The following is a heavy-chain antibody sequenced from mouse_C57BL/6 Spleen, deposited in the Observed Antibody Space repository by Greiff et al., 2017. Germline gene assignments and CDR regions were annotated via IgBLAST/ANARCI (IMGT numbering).Heavy chain of an antibody. V-gene: IGHV7-3*01. D-gene: IGHD1-1*01. CDR1: GFTFTDYY. CDR3: ARYKTGSSYPDY. CDR2: IRNKANGYTT. J-gene: IGHJ2*01. Sequence: EVKLVESGGGLVQPGGSLSLSCAASGFTFTDYYMSWVRQPPGKALEWLGFIRNKANGYTTEYSASVKGRFTISRDNSQSILYLQMNALRAEDSATYYCARYKTGSSYPDYWGQGTTLTVSS.